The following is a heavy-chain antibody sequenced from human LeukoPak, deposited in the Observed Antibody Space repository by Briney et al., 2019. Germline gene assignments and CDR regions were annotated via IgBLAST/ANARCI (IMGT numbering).Heavy chain of an antibody. D-gene: IGHD6-13*01. Sequence: ASVKVSCKASGYTFTSYYMHWVRQAPGQGLEWMGIINPSGGSTSYAQKFQGRVTMTRDTSTSTVYMELSSLRSEDTAVYYCAVISGHSGSWHSFYIDYWGQGTLVTVSS. CDR2: INPSGGST. CDR3: AVISGHSGSWHSFYIDY. V-gene: IGHV1-46*01. CDR1: GYTFTSYY. J-gene: IGHJ4*02.